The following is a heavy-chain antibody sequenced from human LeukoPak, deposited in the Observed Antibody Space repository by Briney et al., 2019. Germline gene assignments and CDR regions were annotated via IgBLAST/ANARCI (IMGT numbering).Heavy chain of an antibody. V-gene: IGHV1-24*01. CDR2: FDPEDGET. CDR1: GYTLTELS. D-gene: IGHD3-22*01. CDR3: ATLLDYYDSSGYFDY. J-gene: IGHJ4*02. Sequence: ASVKVSCTVSGYTLTELSMHWVRQAPGKGLEWMGGFDPEDGETIYAQKFQGRVTMTEDTSTDTAYMELSSLRSEDTAVYCCATLLDYYDSSGYFDYWGQGTLVTVSS.